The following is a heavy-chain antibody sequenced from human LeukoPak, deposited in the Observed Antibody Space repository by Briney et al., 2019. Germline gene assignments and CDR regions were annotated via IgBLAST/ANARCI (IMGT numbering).Heavy chain of an antibody. V-gene: IGHV3-7*01. Sequence: GGSLRLSCAASGFTFSAYWMTWVRQAPGKGLEWVANMNQDGSVKHYVDSVKGRFTISRDNANSLYLQVNSLRAEDTAVYYCARDADRKFDYWGQGTLVTVPS. J-gene: IGHJ4*02. CDR1: GFTFSAYW. D-gene: IGHD3-16*02. CDR2: MNQDGSVK. CDR3: ARDADRKFDY.